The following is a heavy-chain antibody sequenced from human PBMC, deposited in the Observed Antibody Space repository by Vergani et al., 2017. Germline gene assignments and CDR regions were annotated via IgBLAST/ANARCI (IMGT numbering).Heavy chain of an antibody. CDR2: IFSNDEK. Sequence: QVTLKESGPVLVKPTETLTLTCTVSGFSLSNARMGVSWIRQLPGKALEWLAHIFSNDEKSYSTSLKSRLTISKDTSKSQVVLTMTNMDPVDTATYYCAGVYYDSSGYYYTFDYWGQGTLVTVSS. J-gene: IGHJ4*02. D-gene: IGHD3-22*01. V-gene: IGHV2-26*01. CDR3: AGVYYDSSGYYYTFDY. CDR1: GFSLSNARMG.